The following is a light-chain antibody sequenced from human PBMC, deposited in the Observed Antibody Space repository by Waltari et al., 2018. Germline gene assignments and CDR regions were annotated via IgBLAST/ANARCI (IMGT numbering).Light chain of an antibody. Sequence: DIQLTQSPSSLSASVGDRVTLTCRASQYISNYLNWYQQRPGEAPKLLILAASTLQSGVPSRFRGSGSETDFTLTIDSLQPEDFATYHCQQSYSSPHLTFGGGTKVEI. CDR2: AAS. CDR3: QQSYSSPHLT. CDR1: QYISNY. J-gene: IGKJ4*01. V-gene: IGKV1-39*01.